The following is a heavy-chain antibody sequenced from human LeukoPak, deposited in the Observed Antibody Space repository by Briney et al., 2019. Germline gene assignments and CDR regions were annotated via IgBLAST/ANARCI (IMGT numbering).Heavy chain of an antibody. Sequence: SETLSLTCAVYGGSFSDYYWSWIRQPPGKGLEWIGEIDHSGSTNYNPSLKSRATISLDTSKNQFSLKLSSVTAADTAVYYCARVVAVAGITPYYFDYWGQGTQVTVSS. CDR2: IDHSGST. V-gene: IGHV4-34*01. J-gene: IGHJ4*02. CDR3: ARVVAVAGITPYYFDY. D-gene: IGHD6-19*01. CDR1: GGSFSDYY.